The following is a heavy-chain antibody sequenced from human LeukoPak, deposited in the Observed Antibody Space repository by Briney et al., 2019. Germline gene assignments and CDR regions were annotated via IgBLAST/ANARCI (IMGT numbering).Heavy chain of an antibody. Sequence: GGSLRLSCAASGFTFSSYSMNWVRQAPGKGLEWVSPISSSSSYIYYADSVKGRFTISRDNAKNSLYLQMNSLRAEDTAVYYCARDSPDQIAAVGTRNAFDIWGQGTMVTVSS. D-gene: IGHD6-13*01. CDR1: GFTFSSYS. J-gene: IGHJ3*02. CDR2: ISSSSSYI. V-gene: IGHV3-21*01. CDR3: ARDSPDQIAAVGTRNAFDI.